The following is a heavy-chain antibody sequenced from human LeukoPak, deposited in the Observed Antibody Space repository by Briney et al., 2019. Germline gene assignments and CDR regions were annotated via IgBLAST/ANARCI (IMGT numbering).Heavy chain of an antibody. CDR2: IDNSGNSI. D-gene: IGHD6-13*01. CDR1: GFTFSSYE. Sequence: PGGSLRLSCAASGFTFSSYEMNWVRQAPGKGLEWVSYIDNSGNSIYDADAVKGRFTFSRDNAKNSLYLQMNSLRAEDTAVYYCARVYSSSWYRGYFDYWGQGTLVTVSS. V-gene: IGHV3-48*03. CDR3: ARVYSSSWYRGYFDY. J-gene: IGHJ4*02.